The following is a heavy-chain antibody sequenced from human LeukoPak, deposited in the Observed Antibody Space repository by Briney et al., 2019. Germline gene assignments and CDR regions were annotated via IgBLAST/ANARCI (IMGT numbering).Heavy chain of an antibody. CDR1: GYSFTSYW. V-gene: IGHV5-51*01. Sequence: GESLKISCKGSGYSFTSYWIGWARRMPGKGLEWMGIIYPGDSDTRYSPSFQGQVTIPADKSISTAYLQWSSLKASDTAMYYCARRSSTVTPAVDVWGQGTTVTVSS. J-gene: IGHJ6*02. D-gene: IGHD4-17*01. CDR3: ARRSSTVTPAVDV. CDR2: IYPGDSDT.